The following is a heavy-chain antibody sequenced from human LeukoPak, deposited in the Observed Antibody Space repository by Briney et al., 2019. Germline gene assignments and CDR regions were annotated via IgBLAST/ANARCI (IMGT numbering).Heavy chain of an antibody. V-gene: IGHV3-66*01. D-gene: IGHD3-22*01. CDR2: IYSGGST. CDR3: AREGHYYDSSGYYYT. Sequence: GGSLRLSCAASGFTVSSNSMSWVRQAPGKGLEWVSVIYSGGSTFYADSVKGRFTISRDNSKNTLYLQMNSLRAEDTAVYYCAREGHYYDSSGYYYTWGQGTLVTVSS. J-gene: IGHJ5*02. CDR1: GFTVSSNS.